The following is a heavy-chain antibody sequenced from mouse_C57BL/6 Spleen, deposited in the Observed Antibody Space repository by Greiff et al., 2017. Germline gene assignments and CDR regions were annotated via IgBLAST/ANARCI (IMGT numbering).Heavy chain of an antibody. CDR1: GYTFTSYW. D-gene: IGHD2-5*01. J-gene: IGHJ4*01. Sequence: QVHVKQSGAELVKPGASVKVSCKASGYTFTSYWMHWVKQRPGQGLEWIGRIHPSDSDTNYNQKFKGKATLTVDKSSSTAYMQLSSLTSEDSAVYYCAAYYSNYSLYYYAMDYWGQGTSVTVSS. V-gene: IGHV1-74*01. CDR3: AAYYSNYSLYYYAMDY. CDR2: IHPSDSDT.